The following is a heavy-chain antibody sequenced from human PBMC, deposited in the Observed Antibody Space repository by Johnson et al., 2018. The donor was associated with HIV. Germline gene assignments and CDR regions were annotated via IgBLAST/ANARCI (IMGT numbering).Heavy chain of an antibody. CDR2: ISGSGGST. V-gene: IGHV3-23*04. J-gene: IGHJ3*02. D-gene: IGHD1-26*01. Sequence: MQLVESGGGLVQPGGSLRLSCAASGFTFSSYAMSWVRQAPGKGLEWVSAISGSGGSTYYADSVKGGFTISRDNSKNALYLQMNSLRAEDTAIYYCAKKGNVGSWDLDAFDIWGQGTMVTVSS. CDR1: GFTFSSYA. CDR3: AKKGNVGSWDLDAFDI.